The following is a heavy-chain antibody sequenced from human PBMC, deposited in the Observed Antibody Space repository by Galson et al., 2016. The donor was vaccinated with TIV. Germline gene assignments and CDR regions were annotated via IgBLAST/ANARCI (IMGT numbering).Heavy chain of an antibody. D-gene: IGHD1-26*01. Sequence: GSNKDYADSVKGRFTISRDNSKNTLYLHMSSLRAEDTAVYYCARDMGGYFQRHKFDYWGQGTLVIVSS. CDR2: GSNK. V-gene: IGHV3-30*15. J-gene: IGHJ4*02. CDR3: ARDMGGYFQRHKFDY.